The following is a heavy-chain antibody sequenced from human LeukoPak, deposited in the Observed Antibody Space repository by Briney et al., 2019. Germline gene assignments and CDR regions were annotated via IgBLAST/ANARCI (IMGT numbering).Heavy chain of an antibody. D-gene: IGHD1-1*01. CDR2: INHSGST. J-gene: IGHJ4*02. CDR1: GGSFSVYY. Sequence: KPSETLSLTCAVYGGSFSVYYWSWIRQPPGKGLEWIGEINHSGSTNYNPSLKSRVTISVDTSKNQFSLKLSSVTAADTAVYYCARGNGGTPLPGYWGQGTLVTVSS. V-gene: IGHV4-34*01. CDR3: ARGNGGTPLPGY.